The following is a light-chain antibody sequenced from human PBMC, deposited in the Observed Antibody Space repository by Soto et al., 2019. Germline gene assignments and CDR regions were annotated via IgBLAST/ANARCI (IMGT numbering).Light chain of an antibody. CDR2: AAS. J-gene: IGKJ1*01. CDR1: QSISIY. Sequence: DIQVTQSPSSLSAFVGDRVTLTCRASQSISIYVNWYQQKPGKAPKLLMYAASTLQSGVPSRFSGSRSGTDFTLTISSLQPEDFATYFCQQSYNTPQTFGQGTKVDIK. CDR3: QQSYNTPQT. V-gene: IGKV1-39*01.